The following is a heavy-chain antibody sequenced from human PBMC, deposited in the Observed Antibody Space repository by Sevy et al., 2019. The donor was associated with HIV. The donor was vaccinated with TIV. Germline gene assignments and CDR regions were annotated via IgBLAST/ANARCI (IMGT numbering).Heavy chain of an antibody. Sequence: GGSLRLSCAASGFAFYDYSMSWIRQAPGKGLEWVGTLSFGCGKINYADSVKGRFTISRDNSKNSFYLQMDNLRVDDTALYYCAREGCTRPHDYWGQGTRVTVSS. CDR1: GFAFYDYS. V-gene: IGHV3-23*01. J-gene: IGHJ4*02. CDR2: LSFGCGKI. D-gene: IGHD2-8*01. CDR3: AREGCTRPHDY.